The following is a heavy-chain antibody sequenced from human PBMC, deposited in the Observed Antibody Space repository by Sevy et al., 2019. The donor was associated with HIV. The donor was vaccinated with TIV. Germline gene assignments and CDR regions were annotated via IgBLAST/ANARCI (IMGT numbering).Heavy chain of an antibody. CDR3: AREGCTKPHDY. CDR2: FSFGCGEI. Sequence: GGSLRLSCAASGFTFSKYSMSWVRQPPGKGLEWVSTFSFGCGEINYADSVKGRFTISRDNSKSSVYLQMNNLRPKDTAVYYCAREGCTKPHDYWGQGTLVTVSS. V-gene: IGHV3-23*01. CDR1: GFTFSKYS. J-gene: IGHJ4*02. D-gene: IGHD2-8*01.